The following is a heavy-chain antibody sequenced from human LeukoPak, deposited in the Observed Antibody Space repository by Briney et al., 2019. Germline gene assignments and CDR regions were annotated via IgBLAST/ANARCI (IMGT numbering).Heavy chain of an antibody. J-gene: IGHJ3*02. CDR2: ISNNGGYT. V-gene: IGHV3-23*01. Sequence: PGGSLRLSCAASGFTFSSSAMSWVRQAPGKGLEWVSAISNNGGYTYYADSVKGRFTISRDNSKNTLYLQMNSLRAEDTAVYYCARGRITMVRGVNKGAFDIWGQGTMVTVSS. CDR1: GFTFSSSA. D-gene: IGHD3-10*01. CDR3: ARGRITMVRGVNKGAFDI.